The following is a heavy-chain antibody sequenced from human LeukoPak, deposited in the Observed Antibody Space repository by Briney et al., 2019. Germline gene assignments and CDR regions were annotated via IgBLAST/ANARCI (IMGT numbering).Heavy chain of an antibody. CDR1: GGTFSSYA. CDR2: INPNSGGT. V-gene: IGHV1-2*02. Sequence: GASVKVSCKASGGTFSSYAISWVRQAPGQGLEWMGWINPNSGGTNYAQKFQGRVTMTRDTSISTAYMELSRLRSDDTAVYYCARAGGLWFGELGFSFDAFDIWGQGTMVTVSS. CDR3: ARAGGLWFGELGFSFDAFDI. J-gene: IGHJ3*02. D-gene: IGHD3-10*01.